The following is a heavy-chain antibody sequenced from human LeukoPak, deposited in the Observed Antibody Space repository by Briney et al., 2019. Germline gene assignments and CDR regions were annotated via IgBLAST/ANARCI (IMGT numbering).Heavy chain of an antibody. CDR1: GGSISSYY. V-gene: IGHV4-59*08. Sequence: SETLSLTCTVSGGSISSYYWSWIRQPPGKGLEWIGYIYYSGSTNYNPSLKSRVTMSVDTSKNHFSLKLNSVTAADTAVYYCARHLGAQSLVAFDIWGQGTMVTVSS. CDR3: ARHLGAQSLVAFDI. J-gene: IGHJ3*02. CDR2: IYYSGST.